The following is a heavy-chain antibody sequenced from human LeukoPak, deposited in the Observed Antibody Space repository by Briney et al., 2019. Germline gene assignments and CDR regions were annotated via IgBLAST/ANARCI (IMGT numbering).Heavy chain of an antibody. CDR3: ARGATGIAVAGPFDY. J-gene: IGHJ4*02. CDR1: GGSISSYY. V-gene: IGHV4-59*01. CDR2: IYYSGST. D-gene: IGHD6-19*01. Sequence: SETLSLTCTVSGGSISSYYWSWIRQPPGKGLEWIGYIYYSGSTNYNPSLKSRVTISVDTSKNQFSLKLSSVTAADTAVYCCARGATGIAVAGPFDYWGQGTLVTVSS.